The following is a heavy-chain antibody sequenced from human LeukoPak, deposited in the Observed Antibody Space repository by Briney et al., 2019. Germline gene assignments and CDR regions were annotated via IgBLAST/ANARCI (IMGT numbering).Heavy chain of an antibody. Sequence: SVKVSCKTSGYTFTTYYIHWIRQAPGQGLEWMGGIIPVFGTANYAQKFQGRVTITTDESTSTAYMELSSLRSEDTAVYYCARERGSGSSAFDIWGQGTMVTVSS. CDR2: IIPVFGTA. J-gene: IGHJ3*02. V-gene: IGHV1-69*05. D-gene: IGHD6-19*01. CDR1: GYTFTTYY. CDR3: ARERGSGSSAFDI.